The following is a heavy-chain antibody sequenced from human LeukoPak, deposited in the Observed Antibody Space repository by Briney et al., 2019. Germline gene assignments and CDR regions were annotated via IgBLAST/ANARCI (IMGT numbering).Heavy chain of an antibody. CDR2: IIPMPDTANYA. J-gene: IGHJ6*03. D-gene: IGHD1-26*01. V-gene: IGHV1-69*13. CDR1: GGTFSSYA. CDR3: ARGMEPYYYMDV. Sequence: ASVKVSCKASGGTFSSYAISWVRQAPGQGLEWMGGIIPMPDTANYANYAQKFQGRVTITADESTSTAYMELSSLRSEDTALYYCARGMEPYYYMDVWGKGTTVTVSS.